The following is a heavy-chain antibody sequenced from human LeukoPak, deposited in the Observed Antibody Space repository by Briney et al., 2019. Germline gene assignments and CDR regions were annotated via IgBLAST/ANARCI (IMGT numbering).Heavy chain of an antibody. CDR2: INLSGGTT. CDR1: GYTLTELS. CDR3: ARSEIYGDYGGLDF. V-gene: IGHV1-46*01. J-gene: IGHJ4*02. D-gene: IGHD4-17*01. Sequence: SVKLSCKVSGYTLTELSMHWVRQAPGQGLEWMGIINLSGGTTIYAQNFQGRFTMTRDMSTSTVYMELSSLRSEDTAIFYCARSEIYGDYGGLDFWGQGTLVTVSS.